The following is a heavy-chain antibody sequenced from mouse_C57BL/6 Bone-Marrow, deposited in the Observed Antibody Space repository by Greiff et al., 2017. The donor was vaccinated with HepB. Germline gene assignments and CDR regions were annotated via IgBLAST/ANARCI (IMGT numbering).Heavy chain of an antibody. J-gene: IGHJ2*01. CDR3: TREWALPYDGYLYYFDY. V-gene: IGHV1-5*01. D-gene: IGHD2-3*01. CDR2: IYPGNSDT. Sequence: VQLQQSGTVLARPGASVKLSCKTSGYTFTSYWMHWVKQRPGQGLEWIGAIYPGNSDTSYNQKFKGKAKLTAVTSTSTAYMELSSLTDEDSAVYYCTREWALPYDGYLYYFDYWGQGTTLTVSS. CDR1: GYTFTSYW.